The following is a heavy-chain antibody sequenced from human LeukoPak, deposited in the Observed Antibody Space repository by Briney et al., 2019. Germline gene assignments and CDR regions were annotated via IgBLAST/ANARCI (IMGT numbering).Heavy chain of an antibody. CDR2: VNHIGGT. V-gene: IGHV4-34*01. D-gene: IGHD3-16*02. Sequence: PSETLSLSCVVFGGSFSDYYWSWIRQSPGKGLEWLGEVNHIGGTNENPSLKSRVTISVDTAKNQFSLKLTSVTAADTAVYYCARAGRLGGLIRHYSDYSMDVWGKGTTVTISS. CDR1: GGSFSDYY. CDR3: ARAGRLGGLIRHYSDYSMDV. J-gene: IGHJ6*03.